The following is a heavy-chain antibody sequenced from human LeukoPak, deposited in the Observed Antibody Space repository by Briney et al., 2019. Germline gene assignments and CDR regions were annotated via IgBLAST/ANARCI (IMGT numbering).Heavy chain of an antibody. D-gene: IGHD3-10*01. V-gene: IGHV3-53*01. CDR3: ARYDGGSGPFDY. CDR2: LYSGGNT. CDR1: GFTVSSNY. Sequence: GGSLRLSCAVSGFTVSSNYMSWVRQAPGKGLEWVSVLYSGGNTYYADSVKGRFTISRDNSKNTLYLQLNSLRAEDTAVYYCARYDGGSGPFDYWGQGALVTVSS. J-gene: IGHJ4*02.